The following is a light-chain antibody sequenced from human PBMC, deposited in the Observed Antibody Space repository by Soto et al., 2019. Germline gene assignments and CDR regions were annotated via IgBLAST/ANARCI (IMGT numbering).Light chain of an antibody. Sequence: DIQMTQSPSSLSASVGDRVTISCRSSQNIHKYLNWYQQRTGKAPKLLVYEATSLETGVSLKFSGSGSETEFTLTINSLQPEDFATYYCQQSFVSPWTFGQGTNIEI. CDR1: QNIHKY. CDR2: EAT. J-gene: IGKJ1*01. CDR3: QQSFVSPWT. V-gene: IGKV1-39*01.